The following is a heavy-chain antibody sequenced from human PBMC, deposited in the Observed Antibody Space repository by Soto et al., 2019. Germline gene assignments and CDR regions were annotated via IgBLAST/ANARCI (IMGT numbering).Heavy chain of an antibody. CDR3: VRDDVDHVWGTRYGMDV. D-gene: IGHD3-16*01. Sequence: EVQLVESGGGLVQPGGSLRLSCAASGFTFSSYWMHWVRQAPGKGLVWVSRINRDGSATNYADSVKGRFTISREYAKNTIYLPTNSLRAEDTAVYYCVRDDVDHVWGTRYGMDVWGQGTTVTV. V-gene: IGHV3-74*01. J-gene: IGHJ6*02. CDR2: INRDGSAT. CDR1: GFTFSSYW.